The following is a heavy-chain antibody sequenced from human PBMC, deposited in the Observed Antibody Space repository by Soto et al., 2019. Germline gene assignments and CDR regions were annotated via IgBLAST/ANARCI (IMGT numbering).Heavy chain of an antibody. CDR1: GFTFSSYA. V-gene: IGHV3-30-3*01. CDR2: ISYDGSNK. CDR3: ARDNRFDY. J-gene: IGHJ4*02. Sequence: QVQLVESGGGVVQPGRSLRLSCAASGFTFSSYAMQWVRQAPGKGLEWVAVISYDGSNKYYADSVKGRFTISRDNSKNTLYLQMNSLRAEDTAVYYCARDNRFDYWGQGTLVTVSS.